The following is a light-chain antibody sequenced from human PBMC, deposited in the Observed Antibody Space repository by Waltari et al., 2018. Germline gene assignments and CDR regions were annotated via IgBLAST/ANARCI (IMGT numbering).Light chain of an antibody. V-gene: IGLV1-44*01. CDR1: TSNIGSHS. J-gene: IGLJ3*02. Sequence: QSLLTQPPSVSGPPGQTVTISCSGSTSNIGSHSVNWYHHVPGTAPQLLIFSVRQRHSGVPDRFSASKSGATASLVISGLQSEDEGDYYCAAWDDALTGPLFGGGTKLTVL. CDR3: AAWDDALTGPL. CDR2: SVR.